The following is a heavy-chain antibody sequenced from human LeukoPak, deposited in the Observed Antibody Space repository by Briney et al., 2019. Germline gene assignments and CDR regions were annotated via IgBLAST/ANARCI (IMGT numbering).Heavy chain of an antibody. D-gene: IGHD6-19*01. CDR3: AKGSSIAVAGSVDY. Sequence: GGSLRLSCAASGFTFDDYAMRWVRQTPGKGLEWVSGISWNSVTIDYADSVKGRFTVSRDNAKNSLYLQMNSLRAEDTALYYCAKGSSIAVAGSVDYWGQGTLVTVSS. V-gene: IGHV3-9*01. CDR2: ISWNSVTI. CDR1: GFTFDDYA. J-gene: IGHJ4*02.